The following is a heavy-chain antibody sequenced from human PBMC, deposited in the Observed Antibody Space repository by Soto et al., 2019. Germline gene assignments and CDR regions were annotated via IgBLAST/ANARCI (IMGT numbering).Heavy chain of an antibody. CDR3: ARGRFRRTWFDP. D-gene: IGHD3-16*01. CDR1: GYTFTNYD. Sequence: QVQLVQSGAEVKKPGASVKVSCKASGYTFTNYDIHWVRQATGQGLEWMGWMNPDSGNTGQSKQFQGRVTMTRDTAISTAYMEMSSLRSADPAVYYWARGRFRRTWFDPWGQGTLVTVSS. V-gene: IGHV1-8*01. CDR2: MNPDSGNT. J-gene: IGHJ5*02.